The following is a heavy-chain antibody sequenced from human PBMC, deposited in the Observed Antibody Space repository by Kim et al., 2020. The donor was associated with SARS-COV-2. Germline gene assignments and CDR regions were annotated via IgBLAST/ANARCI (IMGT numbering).Heavy chain of an antibody. D-gene: IGHD2-21*01. CDR1: GFIFSDAW. J-gene: IGHJ4*02. Sequence: GGSLRLSCAGSGFIFSDAWMSWVRQVPGKGLEWVGRIKNKIAGGTTAYAAPVKGRFTISRDDSKNMAYLEMNSVTTEDTGLYYCTTRGGIGYLGQGTLVT. V-gene: IGHV3-15*01. CDR3: TTRGGIGY. CDR2: IKNKIAGGTT.